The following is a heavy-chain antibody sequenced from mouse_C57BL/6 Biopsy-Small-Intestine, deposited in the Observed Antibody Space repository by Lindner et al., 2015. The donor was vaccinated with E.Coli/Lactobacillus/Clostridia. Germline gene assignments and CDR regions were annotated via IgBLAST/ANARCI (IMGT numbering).Heavy chain of an antibody. Sequence: VQLQESGPELVKPGASVKISCKASGYPFTGYYMNWVKQSPEKSLELMGEINPSTGDATYNQKFRAKATLTVDKSSSTTYMQLKSPTSEDSAVYYCARSDEGSFPYWGQGTLVSVSA. CDR1: GYPFTGYY. CDR3: ARSDEGSFPY. J-gene: IGHJ3*01. V-gene: IGHV1-42*01. CDR2: INPSTGDA.